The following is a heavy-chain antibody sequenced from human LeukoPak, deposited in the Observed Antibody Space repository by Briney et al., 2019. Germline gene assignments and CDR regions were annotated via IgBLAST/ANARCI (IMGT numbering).Heavy chain of an antibody. J-gene: IGHJ4*02. V-gene: IGHV1-24*01. D-gene: IGHD3-22*01. CDR2: FDPEDGET. Sequence: GASVKVSCTVSGYTLTELSMHWVRQAPGKGLEWMGGFDPEDGETIYAQKFQGRVTMTEDTSIDTAYMELSSLRSEDTAVYYCATGGGYYYAYFDYWGQGTLVTVSS. CDR3: ATGGGYYYAYFDY. CDR1: GYTLTELS.